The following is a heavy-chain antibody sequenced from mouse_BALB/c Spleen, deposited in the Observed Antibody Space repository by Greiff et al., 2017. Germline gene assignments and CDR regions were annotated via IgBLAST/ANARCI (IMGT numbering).Heavy chain of an antibody. J-gene: IGHJ4*01. CDR1: GYAFSSHW. CDR3: ARKEYRYDVDCAMDY. CDR2: IYPGDGDT. V-gene: IGHV1-80*01. D-gene: IGHD2-14*01. Sequence: VQLLQSGAALVRPGSSVKFSCKASGYAFSSHWMNSVKQRPGQGLEWIGQIYPGDGDTNYNGKFKGKATLTADKSSSTAYMQLSSLTSEDSAVYFCARKEYRYDVDCAMDYWGQGTSVTVSS.